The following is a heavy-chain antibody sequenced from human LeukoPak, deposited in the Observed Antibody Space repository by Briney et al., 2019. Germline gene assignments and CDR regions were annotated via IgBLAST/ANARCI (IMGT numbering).Heavy chain of an antibody. V-gene: IGHV4-59*01. CDR2: IYYSGST. J-gene: IGHJ4*02. CDR1: GGSISSYY. CDR3: ARGDYYDSSGYYFDY. D-gene: IGHD3-22*01. Sequence: SETLSLTCTVSGGSISSYYWSWIRQPPGKGLEWIGYIYYSGSTNYNPSLKSRVTISVDTSKNQFSLKLSSVTAADTAVYYCARGDYYDSSGYYFDYWGQGTLVTVSS.